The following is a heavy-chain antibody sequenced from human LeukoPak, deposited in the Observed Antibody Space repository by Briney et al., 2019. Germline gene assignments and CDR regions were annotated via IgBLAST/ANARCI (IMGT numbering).Heavy chain of an antibody. V-gene: IGHV3-9*01. J-gene: IGHJ6*02. CDR2: ISWNSGSI. D-gene: IGHD4-11*01. CDR1: GFTFDDYA. Sequence: GRSLRLSCAASGFTFDDYAMHWVRQAPGKGLEWVSGISWNSGSIGYADSVEGRFTISRDNAKNSLYLQMNSLRAEDTALYYCAKELQPAFYYYYGMDVWGQGTTVTVSS. CDR3: AKELQPAFYYYYGMDV.